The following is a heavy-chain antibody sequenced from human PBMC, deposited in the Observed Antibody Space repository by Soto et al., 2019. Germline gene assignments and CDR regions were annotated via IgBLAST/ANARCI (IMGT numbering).Heavy chain of an antibody. CDR2: INHSGST. V-gene: IGHV4-34*01. CDR3: ARTGSYYDILTGYYRRVRNWFDP. J-gene: IGHJ5*02. D-gene: IGHD3-9*01. CDR1: GGSFSGYY. Sequence: SETLSLTCAVYGGSFSGYYWSWIRQPPGKGLEWIGEINHSGSTNYNPSLKSRVTISVDTSKNQFSLKLSSVTAADTAVYYCARTGSYYDILTGYYRRVRNWFDPWGQGTLVTVSS.